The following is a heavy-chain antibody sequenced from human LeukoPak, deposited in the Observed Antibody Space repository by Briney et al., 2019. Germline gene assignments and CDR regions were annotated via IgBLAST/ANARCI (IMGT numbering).Heavy chain of an antibody. CDR2: ISYDGSNK. CDR3: ARDRRGSGSPKSFVSVDAFDI. V-gene: IGHV3-30-3*01. J-gene: IGHJ3*02. CDR1: GFTFSSYA. Sequence: GGSLRLSCAASGFTFSSYAMHWVRQAPGKGLEWVAVISYDGSNKYYADSVKGRFTISRDNSKNTLYLQMNSLSAEDTAVYYCARDRRGSGSPKSFVSVDAFDIWGQGTMVTVSS. D-gene: IGHD3-10*01.